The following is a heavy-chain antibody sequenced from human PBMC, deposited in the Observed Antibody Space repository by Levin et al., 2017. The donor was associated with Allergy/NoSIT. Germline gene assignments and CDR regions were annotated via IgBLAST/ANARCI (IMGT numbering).Heavy chain of an antibody. V-gene: IGHV4-39*02. CDR2: IYYSGST. CDR3: TGYSGYDLNY. J-gene: IGHJ4*02. CDR1: GGSISSSTYY. D-gene: IGHD5-12*01. Sequence: PSETLSLTCTVSGGSISSSTYYWGWIRQPPGKGLEWIGSIYYSGSTYYNPSLKSRVTISVDTSKNHFSLKLSSVTAADTAVYYCTGYSGYDLNYWGQGTLVTVSS.